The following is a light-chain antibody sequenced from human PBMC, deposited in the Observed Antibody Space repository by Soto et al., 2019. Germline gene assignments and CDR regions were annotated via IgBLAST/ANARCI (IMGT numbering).Light chain of an antibody. Sequence: EIVLTQSPGTLSLSPGQRDTLSCRASQNVDSNYLAWYQQKPGQAPRIIIFGASGRATGIPDRFSGSGSGTDFTLTISRLEPEDFAVYYCQQYGTLSWTFGQGTKVEIK. J-gene: IGKJ1*01. CDR1: QNVDSNY. CDR3: QQYGTLSWT. V-gene: IGKV3-20*01. CDR2: GAS.